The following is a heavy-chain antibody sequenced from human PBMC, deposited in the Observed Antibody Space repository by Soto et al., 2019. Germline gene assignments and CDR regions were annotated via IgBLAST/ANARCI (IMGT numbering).Heavy chain of an antibody. Sequence: EVQLVESGGGLVQPGGSLRLSCAASGFTVSVNFMTWVRQAPGKGLEWVSFIYTDGRTFYVDSVKGRFTISRDDSKNTVYLQMSSLRAEDTGVYYCARDSVTTTDYGLDVWGLGTTVTVS. J-gene: IGHJ6*02. CDR2: IYTDGRT. D-gene: IGHD4-17*01. V-gene: IGHV3-66*01. CDR3: ARDSVTTTDYGLDV. CDR1: GFTVSVNF.